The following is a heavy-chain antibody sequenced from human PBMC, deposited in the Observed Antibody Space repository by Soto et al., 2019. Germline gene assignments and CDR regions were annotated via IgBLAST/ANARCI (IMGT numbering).Heavy chain of an antibody. CDR1: GFSLSTYGVG. CDR2: IYWDDDK. V-gene: IGHV2-5*02. J-gene: IGHJ6*02. CDR3: AHVRGSWGEDGMDV. Sequence: QITLKESGPTLVKPTQTLTLTCTFSGFSLSTYGVGVGWIRQPPGKALEWLALIYWDDDKRYSPSLKSSPTITKDTSKTQVVLTVTTMYPVDTATYYCAHVRGSWGEDGMDVWGQGTTVTVSS. D-gene: IGHD1-26*01.